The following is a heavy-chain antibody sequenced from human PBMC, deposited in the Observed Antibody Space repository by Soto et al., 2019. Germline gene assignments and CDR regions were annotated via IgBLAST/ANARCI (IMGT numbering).Heavy chain of an antibody. CDR3: AKEYGSGSYFRLAAFDI. CDR2: ISYDGSNK. V-gene: IGHV3-30*18. CDR1: GFTFSSYG. Sequence: GGSLRLSCAASGFTFSSYGMHWVRQAPGEGLEWVAVISYDGSNKYYADSVKGRFTISRDNSKNTLYLQMNSLRAEDTAVYYCAKEYGSGSYFRLAAFDIWGQGTMVTVSS. J-gene: IGHJ3*02. D-gene: IGHD3-10*01.